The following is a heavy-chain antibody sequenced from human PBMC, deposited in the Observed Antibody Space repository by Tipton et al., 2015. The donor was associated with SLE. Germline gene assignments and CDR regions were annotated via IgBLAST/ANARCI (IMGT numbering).Heavy chain of an antibody. CDR3: ARHLTGGHCHF. Sequence: QLVQSGAEVKKPGESLKISCKGSGYSFTSYWIGWVRQMPGKGLEWMGIIYPCDTDTRYSPSFQGQVTMSADKSISTAYLQRSSLKAGDAALYFCARHLTGGHCHFWGRGTIVTVSS. V-gene: IGHV5-51*01. CDR2: IYPCDTDT. D-gene: IGHD1-20*01. J-gene: IGHJ3*01. CDR1: GYSFTSYW.